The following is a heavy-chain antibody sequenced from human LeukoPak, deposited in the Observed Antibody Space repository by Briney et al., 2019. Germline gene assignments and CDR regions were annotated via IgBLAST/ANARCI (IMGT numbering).Heavy chain of an antibody. CDR3: AKARRGHCGGDCYSALDY. CDR1: GSTFSSYA. J-gene: IGHJ4*02. CDR2: ISGSGSST. D-gene: IGHD2-21*02. Sequence: GGSLRLSCAASGSTFSSYAMSWVRQAPGKGLEWVSAISGSGSSTYYADSVKGRFTISRDNSKNTLYLQMNSLRAEDTAVYYCAKARRGHCGGDCYSALDYWGQGTLVTVSS. V-gene: IGHV3-23*01.